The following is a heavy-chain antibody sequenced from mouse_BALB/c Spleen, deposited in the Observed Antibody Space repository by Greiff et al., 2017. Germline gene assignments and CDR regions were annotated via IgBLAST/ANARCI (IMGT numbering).Heavy chain of an antibody. Sequence: QVQLQQSGPGLVAPSQSLSITCTVSGFSLTSYDISWIRQPPGKGLEWLGVIWTGGGTNYNSAFMSRLSISKDNSKSQVFLKMNSLQTDDTAIYYCVRGGDYWGQGTTLTVSS. CDR2: IWTGGGT. CDR3: VRGGDY. J-gene: IGHJ2*01. CDR1: GFSLTSYD. V-gene: IGHV2-9-2*01.